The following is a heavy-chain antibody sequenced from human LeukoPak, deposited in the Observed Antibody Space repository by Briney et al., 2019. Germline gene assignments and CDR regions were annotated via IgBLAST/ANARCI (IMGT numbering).Heavy chain of an antibody. V-gene: IGHV3-23*01. Sequence: GGSLRLSCAASGFTFSSYGMSWVRQAPGKGLEWVSGISGSGGSTYYADSVKGRFTISRDNSKNTLYLQMNSLRAEDTAVYYCAKIRDYDSSGYYYWGQGTLVTVSS. J-gene: IGHJ4*02. CDR1: GFTFSSYG. D-gene: IGHD3-22*01. CDR2: ISGSGGST. CDR3: AKIRDYDSSGYYY.